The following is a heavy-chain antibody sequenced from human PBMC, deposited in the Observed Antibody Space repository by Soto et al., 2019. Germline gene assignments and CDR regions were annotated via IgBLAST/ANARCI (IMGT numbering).Heavy chain of an antibody. D-gene: IGHD3-9*01. Sequence: QVHLVESGGGLVKPGGSLRLSCAVSGFTFSDYYMSWIRQAPGKGLEWVAYISSGGTTIYYGDSVKGRFAISRDNAKNSLYLQMNNLRAEDTAVYYCARDYDILTGYSPFDYWGQGTLVTVSS. CDR3: ARDYDILTGYSPFDY. CDR2: ISSGGTTI. J-gene: IGHJ4*02. CDR1: GFTFSDYY. V-gene: IGHV3-11*01.